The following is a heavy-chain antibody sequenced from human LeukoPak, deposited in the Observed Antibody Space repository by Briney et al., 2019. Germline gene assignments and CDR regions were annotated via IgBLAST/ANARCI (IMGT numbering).Heavy chain of an antibody. J-gene: IGHJ4*02. V-gene: IGHV4-59*01. Sequence: SETLSLTCTVSGRSIGNSYWTWIRQPPGKRLEWLGYIYSSGSANYNPSLKSRATISVDVSKNLFSLKLTSVTAADTAVYYCARVPQNFMVRGVYYFDYWGQGTLVTVSS. CDR3: ARVPQNFMVRGVYYFDY. CDR1: GRSIGNSY. D-gene: IGHD3-10*01. CDR2: IYSSGSA.